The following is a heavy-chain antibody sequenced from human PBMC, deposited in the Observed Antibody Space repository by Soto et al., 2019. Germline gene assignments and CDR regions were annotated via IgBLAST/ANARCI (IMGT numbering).Heavy chain of an antibody. D-gene: IGHD3-3*01. CDR2: INHSGGT. Sequence: SETLSLTCAVYGGSFSGYYWSWIRQPPGKGLEWIGEINHSGGTNYNPSLKSRVTISVDTSKNQFSLKLSSVTPEDTAVYYCARDQLELRFWSNWFDPWGQGTLVTVSS. V-gene: IGHV4-34*01. CDR1: GGSFSGYY. CDR3: ARDQLELRFWSNWFDP. J-gene: IGHJ5*02.